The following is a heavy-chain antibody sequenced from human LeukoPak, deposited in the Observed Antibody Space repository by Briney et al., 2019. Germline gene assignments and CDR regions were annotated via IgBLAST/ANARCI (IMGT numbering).Heavy chain of an antibody. V-gene: IGHV5-51*01. CDR3: ARQGGPEILWFGGDLDY. D-gene: IGHD3-10*01. CDR1: GYSFTSYW. J-gene: IGHJ4*02. CDR2: IYPGDSDT. Sequence: GESLKISCKGSGYSFTSYWIGWVRQMPGKGLEWMGIIYPGDSDTRYSPSFQGQVTISAGKSISTAYLQWSSLKASDTAMYYCARQGGPEILWFGGDLDYWGQGTLVTVSS.